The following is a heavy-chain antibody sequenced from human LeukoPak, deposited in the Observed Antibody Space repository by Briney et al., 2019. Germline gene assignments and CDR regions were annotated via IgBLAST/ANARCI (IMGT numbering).Heavy chain of an antibody. J-gene: IGHJ4*02. V-gene: IGHV3-7*04. CDR2: IKQDGSEK. D-gene: IGHD5-24*01. Sequence: GGSLRLSCIASGFAFNSYEMNWVRQAPGKGLEWVANIKQDGSEKYYVDSVKGRFTISRDNAKKSLYLQMNSLRAEDMAVYYCARETEMANLDYWGQGTLVTVSS. CDR1: GFAFNSYE. CDR3: ARETEMANLDY.